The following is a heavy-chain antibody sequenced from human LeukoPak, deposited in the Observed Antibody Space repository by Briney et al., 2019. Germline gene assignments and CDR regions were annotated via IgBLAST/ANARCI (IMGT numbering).Heavy chain of an antibody. V-gene: IGHV4-4*07. J-gene: IGHJ4*02. CDR1: GGSISSYY. D-gene: IGHD3-22*01. Sequence: SSETLSLTCTVSGGSISSYYWSWIRQPAGKGLEWIGRIYTSGSTNYNPSLKSRVTISVDTSKNQFSLKLSSVTAADTAVYYCARRPYYYDSSGYYSNYWGQGALVTVSS. CDR2: IYTSGST. CDR3: ARRPYYYDSSGYYSNY.